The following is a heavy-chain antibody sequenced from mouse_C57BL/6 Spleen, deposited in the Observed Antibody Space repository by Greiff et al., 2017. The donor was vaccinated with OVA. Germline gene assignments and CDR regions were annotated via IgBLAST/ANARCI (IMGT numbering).Heavy chain of an antibody. V-gene: IGHV1-4*01. CDR2: INPSSGYT. CDR3: ARMGTTGRNAMDY. D-gene: IGHD2-1*01. Sequence: VQRVESGAELARPGASVKMSCKASGYTFTSYTLHWVKQRPGQGLEWIGYINPSSGYTKYNQKFKDKATLTADKSSSTAYKRLSSLTTEDSAVYYCARMGTTGRNAMDYWGQGTSVTVSS. J-gene: IGHJ4*01. CDR1: GYTFTSYT.